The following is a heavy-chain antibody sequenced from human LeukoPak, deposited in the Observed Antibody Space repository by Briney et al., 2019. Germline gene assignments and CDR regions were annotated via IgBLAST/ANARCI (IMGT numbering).Heavy chain of an antibody. CDR1: GFTFSSYS. CDR2: ISSSSSYI. J-gene: IGHJ5*02. V-gene: IGHV3-21*01. CDR3: ARDRRSYYDSSGYYTP. Sequence: RTGGSLRLSCAASGFTFSSYSMNWVRQAPGKGLEWVSSISSSSSYIYYADSVKGRFTISRDNAKNSLYLQMNSLRAEDTAVYYCARDRRSYYDSSGYYTPWGQGTLVTVSS. D-gene: IGHD3-22*01.